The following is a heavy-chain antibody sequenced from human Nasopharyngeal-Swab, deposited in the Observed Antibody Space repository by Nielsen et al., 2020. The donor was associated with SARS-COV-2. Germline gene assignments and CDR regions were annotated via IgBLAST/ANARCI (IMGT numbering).Heavy chain of an antibody. J-gene: IGHJ6*02. V-gene: IGHV1-2*05. D-gene: IGHD6-19*01. CDR3: ASGWYYYYGMDV. CDR1: GYTFTGYY. Sequence: SVKVSCKASGYTFTGYYMHWVRQAPGQGLEWMGRINPNSGGTNYAQKFQGRVTITRDTSITTAYMELSRLRSDDTVVYYCASGWYYYYGMDVWGQGTTVTVSS. CDR2: INPNSGGT.